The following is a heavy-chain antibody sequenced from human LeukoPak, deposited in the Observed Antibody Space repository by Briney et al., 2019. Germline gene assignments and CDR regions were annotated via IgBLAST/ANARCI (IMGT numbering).Heavy chain of an antibody. V-gene: IGHV3-53*01. Sequence: SGGSLRLSCAASGFTVSSNYMSWVRQAPGKGLEWVSVIYSGGSTYYADSVKGRFTISRDNSKNTLYLQMNSLRAEDTAVYYCARGIDSSGFYGFDYWGQGTLVTVSS. J-gene: IGHJ4*02. CDR2: IYSGGST. CDR1: GFTVSSNY. D-gene: IGHD3-22*01. CDR3: ARGIDSSGFYGFDY.